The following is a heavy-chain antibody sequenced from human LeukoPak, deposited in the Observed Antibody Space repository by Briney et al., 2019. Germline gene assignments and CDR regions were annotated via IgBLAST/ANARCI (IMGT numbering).Heavy chain of an antibody. V-gene: IGHV3-48*03. J-gene: IGHJ6*03. CDR1: GFTFSSYE. CDR2: ISSSGSTI. Sequence: GGSLRLSCAAPGFTFSSYEMNWVRQAPGKGLEWVSYISSSGSTIYYADSVKGRFTISRDNAKNSLYLQMNSLRAEDTAVYYCAKSPPYSSSSSGAYYYMDVWGKGTTVTVSS. CDR3: AKSPPYSSSSSGAYYYMDV. D-gene: IGHD6-6*01.